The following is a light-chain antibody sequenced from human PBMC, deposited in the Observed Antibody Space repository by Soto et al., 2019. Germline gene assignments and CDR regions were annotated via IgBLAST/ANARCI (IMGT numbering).Light chain of an antibody. CDR3: QYSYSPPPT. V-gene: IGKV1-39*01. CDR1: QSISNY. CDR2: AAS. J-gene: IGKJ4*01. Sequence: DIQMTQSPSSLSASVGDRVTITCRASQSISNYLNWYQQKPGKAPKLLIYAASSLQSGVPSRFSGSGSGTDFTLTISPLQPEDSATYYCQYSYSPPPTFGEGTKVEIK.